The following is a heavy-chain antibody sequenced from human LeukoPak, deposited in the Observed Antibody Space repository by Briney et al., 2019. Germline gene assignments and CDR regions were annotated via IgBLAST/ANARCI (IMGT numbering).Heavy chain of an antibody. J-gene: IGHJ4*02. CDR3: ARDFYGDDGHHPFDY. Sequence: SETLSLTCSVSGGSISNYYWNWLRQPAGKGLEWIGRIYASGSTNYNPSLKSRVTISMDKSKNHFSLNLKSVTAAHTAFYYCARDFYGDDGHHPFDYWGQGIQVTVSS. CDR1: GGSISNYY. D-gene: IGHD2/OR15-2a*01. V-gene: IGHV4-4*07. CDR2: IYASGST.